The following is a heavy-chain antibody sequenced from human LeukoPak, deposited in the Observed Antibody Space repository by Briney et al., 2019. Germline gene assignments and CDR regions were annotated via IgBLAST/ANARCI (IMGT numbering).Heavy chain of an antibody. Sequence: SVKVSCKASGGTFSSYAISWVRQAPGQGLEWMGGIIPIFGTANYAQKFQGRVTITADESTSTAYMELSSLRSEDTAVYYCARNRGVRYSGYVPYYYYGMDVWGQGTTVTVSS. V-gene: IGHV1-69*13. CDR3: ARNRGVRYSGYVPYYYYGMDV. J-gene: IGHJ6*02. CDR2: IIPIFGTA. D-gene: IGHD5-12*01. CDR1: GGTFSSYA.